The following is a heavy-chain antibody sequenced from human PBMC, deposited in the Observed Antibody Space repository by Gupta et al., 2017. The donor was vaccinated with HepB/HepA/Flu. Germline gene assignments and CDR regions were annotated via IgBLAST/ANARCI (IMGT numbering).Heavy chain of an antibody. Sequence: QVQLVQSGAEVKKPGCSVKVSCKASGGTFSSYAISWVRQAPGQGLEWMGGSIPIFGTANYAQKFQGRVTITADKSTSTAYMELSSLRAEDTAVYYCARGVRNTYYYYYMDVWGKGTTVTVSS. V-gene: IGHV1-69*06. D-gene: IGHD1-14*01. J-gene: IGHJ6*03. CDR2: SIPIFGTA. CDR1: GGTFSSYA. CDR3: ARGVRNTYYYYYMDV.